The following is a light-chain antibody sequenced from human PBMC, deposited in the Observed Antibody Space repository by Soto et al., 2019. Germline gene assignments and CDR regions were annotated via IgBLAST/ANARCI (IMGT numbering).Light chain of an antibody. CDR1: QFVSSN. CDR3: QEYHSSPAST. J-gene: IGKJ5*01. Sequence: ERGITQRPGTVSGSRGESASLSFRASQFVSSNLAWYQQKPGQAPRLLIYGASTRATGIPARFSGSGSGTASTLTISNPQHAGFAAYPCQEYHSSPASTVAQGTRLEIK. CDR2: GAS. V-gene: IGKV3D-15*01.